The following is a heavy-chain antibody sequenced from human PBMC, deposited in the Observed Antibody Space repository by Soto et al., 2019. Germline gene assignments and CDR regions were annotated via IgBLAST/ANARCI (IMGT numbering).Heavy chain of an antibody. V-gene: IGHV3-21*01. CDR2: ITSSTSYI. CDR3: ARDDTYGMDV. J-gene: IGHJ6*02. CDR1: GFTFSSYS. Sequence: PGGSLRLSCAASGFTFSSYSMNWVRQAPGKGLEWVSSITSSTSYIYYADSVKGRFTISRDNAKNLLYLQMNSLRAEDTAVYYCARDDTYGMDVWGQGTTVTVSS.